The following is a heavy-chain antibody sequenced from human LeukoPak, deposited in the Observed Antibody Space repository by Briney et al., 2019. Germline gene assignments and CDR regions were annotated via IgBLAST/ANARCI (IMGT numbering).Heavy chain of an antibody. CDR1: GASTSSGLYY. J-gene: IGHJ4*02. D-gene: IGHD6-13*01. V-gene: IGHV4-61*02. CDR3: ARFRVSSWEIDY. Sequence: SETLSLTCTVSGASTSSGLYYWNWFRQPAGKGLEYIGRIYNSGSTNYNPSLKSRVTISVDTSKNQFSLKLSSVTAADTAVYYCARFRVSSWEIDYWGQGTLVTVSS. CDR2: IYNSGST.